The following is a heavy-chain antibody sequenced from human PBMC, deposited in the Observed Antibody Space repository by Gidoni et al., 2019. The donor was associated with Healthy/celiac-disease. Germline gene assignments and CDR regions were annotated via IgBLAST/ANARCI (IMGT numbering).Heavy chain of an antibody. CDR2: INPNSGGT. D-gene: IGHD3-16*02. V-gene: IGHV1-2*02. Sequence: QVQLVQSGAEVKKPGSSVKVSCKASGSTFTGYYMHWRRKAPRQGLEWLGWINPNSGGTNYAQKFQGRVTMTRDTSISTAYMELSRLRSDDTAVYYCARVEITFGGVIPYDYWGQGTLVTVSS. J-gene: IGHJ4*02. CDR1: GSTFTGYY. CDR3: ARVEITFGGVIPYDY.